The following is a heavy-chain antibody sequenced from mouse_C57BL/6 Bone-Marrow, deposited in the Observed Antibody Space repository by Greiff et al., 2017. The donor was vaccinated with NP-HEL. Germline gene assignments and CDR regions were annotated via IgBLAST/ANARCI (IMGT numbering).Heavy chain of an antibody. CDR1: GFTFSSYA. J-gene: IGHJ3*01. V-gene: IGHV5-4*01. CDR3: ARDEYAAWFAC. Sequence: EVKLVESGGGLVKPGGSLKLSCAASGFTFSSYAMSWVRQTPEKRLEWVATISDGGSYTNYPDKVKGRVTFTRDNAKNNLYLQMSHLKSEDTAMYYCARDEYAAWFACWGRATLVTLSA. CDR2: ISDGGSYT. D-gene: IGHD5-1*01.